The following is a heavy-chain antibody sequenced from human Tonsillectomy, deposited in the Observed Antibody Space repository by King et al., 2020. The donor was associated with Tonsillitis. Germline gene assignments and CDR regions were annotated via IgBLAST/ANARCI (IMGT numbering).Heavy chain of an antibody. D-gene: IGHD3-3*01. CDR2: IYPGDSDT. J-gene: IGHJ5*02. Sequence: EAQLVQSGAEVKKPGESLKISCKGAGYSFTNYWIGWVRQMPGKGLEWMGIIYPGDSDTGYSPSFQGQVTISADKSLSTAYLQRGSLKASDTAMYYCARKVGSGYFWIDPWGQGTLVTVSS. CDR1: GYSFTNYW. V-gene: IGHV5-51*01. CDR3: ARKVGSGYFWIDP.